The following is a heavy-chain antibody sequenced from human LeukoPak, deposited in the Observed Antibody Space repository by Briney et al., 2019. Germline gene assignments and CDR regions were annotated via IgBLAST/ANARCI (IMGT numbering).Heavy chain of an antibody. CDR3: AKDQVASGSEALSY. CDR2: VSGSGTGT. J-gene: IGHJ4*02. D-gene: IGHD1-26*01. CDR1: GFTFSSYT. Sequence: GGSLRLSCAASGFTFSSYTMNWVRQAPGKGQEWVSAVSGSGTGTYYADSVKGRFTISRDNSKNTLWLQMNSLRAEDTAVYYCAKDQVASGSEALSYWAQGTLVAVSS. V-gene: IGHV3-23*01.